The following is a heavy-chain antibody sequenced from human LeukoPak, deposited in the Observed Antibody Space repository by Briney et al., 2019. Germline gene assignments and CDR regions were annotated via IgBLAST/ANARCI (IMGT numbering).Heavy chain of an antibody. D-gene: IGHD1-26*01. V-gene: IGHV3-30-3*01. Sequence: QPGRSLRLSCAASGFPFSSYAMHWVRQAPGKGLEWVAVISYDGSSKYYAGSVKGRFTISRDNSKSTLYLQMNSLRAEDTAVYYCARDLTARWEPFDYWGQGTLVTVSS. CDR3: ARDLTARWEPFDY. J-gene: IGHJ4*02. CDR1: GFPFSSYA. CDR2: ISYDGSSK.